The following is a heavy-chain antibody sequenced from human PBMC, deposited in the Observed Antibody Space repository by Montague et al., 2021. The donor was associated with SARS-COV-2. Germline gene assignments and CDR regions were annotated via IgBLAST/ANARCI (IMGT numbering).Heavy chain of an antibody. V-gene: IGHV4-34*01. Sequence: SETLSLTCGVFGGSFSGYYWSWIRQTPGMGLEWIGEINDSGSTLXKSSLQGRVSISIDTSNSQFSLKLTSVAAADTAMYFCARETSGYEYYFDVWGQGTLVTVSS. CDR3: ARETSGYEYYFDV. J-gene: IGHJ4*02. CDR1: GGSFSGYY. CDR2: INDSGST. D-gene: IGHD5-12*01.